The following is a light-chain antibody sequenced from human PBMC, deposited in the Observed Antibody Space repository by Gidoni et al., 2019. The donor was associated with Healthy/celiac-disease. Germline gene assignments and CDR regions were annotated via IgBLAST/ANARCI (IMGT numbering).Light chain of an antibody. CDR2: GAS. V-gene: IGKV3-20*01. J-gene: IGKJ4*01. CDR3: QQYGSSPPIT. Sequence: ELVLTQSPGTLSLSPGERATLSCRASQSVSSSYLAWSQQKPGQAPRLLIYGASSRATGIPDRFSGSGSGTDFTLTISRLEPEDFAVYYCQQYGSSPPITFGGGTKVEIK. CDR1: QSVSSSY.